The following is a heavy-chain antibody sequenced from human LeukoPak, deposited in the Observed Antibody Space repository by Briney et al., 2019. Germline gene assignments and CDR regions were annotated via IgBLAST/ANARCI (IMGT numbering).Heavy chain of an antibody. Sequence: PGGSLRLSCAASGFTFSSYAMHWVRQAPGKGLEWVAVISYDGSNKYYADSVKGRFTISRDNSKNTLYLQMNSLRAEDTAAYYCARDLTDCSSTSCYAGTWGQGTLVTVSS. CDR2: ISYDGSNK. D-gene: IGHD2-2*01. J-gene: IGHJ4*02. CDR1: GFTFSSYA. V-gene: IGHV3-30*04. CDR3: ARDLTDCSSTSCYAGT.